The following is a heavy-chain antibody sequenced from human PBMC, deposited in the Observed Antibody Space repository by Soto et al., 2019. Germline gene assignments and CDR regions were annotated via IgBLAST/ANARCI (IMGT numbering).Heavy chain of an antibody. CDR1: GFTFSSYG. CDR2: ISYDGSNK. CDR3: EKDPYYYDSSGYY. D-gene: IGHD3-22*01. V-gene: IGHV3-30*18. J-gene: IGHJ4*02. Sequence: GGSLRLSCAASGFTFSSYGMHWVRQAPGKGLEWVAVISYDGSNKYYADSVKGRFTNSRDNYKNTLYLQRNSLRAEDTAVYYCEKDPYYYDSSGYYWGQGTLVTVSS.